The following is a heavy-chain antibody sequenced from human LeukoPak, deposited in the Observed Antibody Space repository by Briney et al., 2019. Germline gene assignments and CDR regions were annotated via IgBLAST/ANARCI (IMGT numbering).Heavy chain of an antibody. CDR2: ISGSGGST. CDR1: GFTFSSYG. CDR3: AKDQNVVVVAAKGYFDY. D-gene: IGHD2-15*01. J-gene: IGHJ4*02. Sequence: GGSLRLSCAASGFTFSSYGMSWVRQAPGKGLEWVSAISGSGGSTYYADSVKGRFTISRDNSKNTLYLQMNSLRAEDTAVYYCAKDQNVVVVAAKGYFDYWGQGTLVTVSS. V-gene: IGHV3-23*01.